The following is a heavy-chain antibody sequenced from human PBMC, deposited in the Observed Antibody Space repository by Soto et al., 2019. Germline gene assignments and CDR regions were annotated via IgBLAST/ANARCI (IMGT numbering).Heavy chain of an antibody. J-gene: IGHJ5*02. CDR2: INHSGST. CDR1: GGSFSGYY. CDR3: ASFLVDYYGSGGGLDNWFDP. Sequence: QVQLQQWGAGLLKPSETLSLTCAVYGGSFSGYYWSWIRQPPGKGLEWIGEINHSGSTNYNPSLKSRVTISVDTSKNQFSLKLSSVTAADTAVYYCASFLVDYYGSGGGLDNWFDPWGQGTLVTVSS. D-gene: IGHD3-10*01. V-gene: IGHV4-34*01.